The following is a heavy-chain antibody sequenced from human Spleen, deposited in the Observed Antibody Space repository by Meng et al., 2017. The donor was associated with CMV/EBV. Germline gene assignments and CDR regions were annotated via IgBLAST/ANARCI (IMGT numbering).Heavy chain of an antibody. CDR1: GFTFSSYA. CDR3: AKDFCHGSTDCTNYYYYGVDV. Sequence: GESLKISCAASGFTFSSYAMHWVRQAPGKGLEWVAVISYDGSNKYYADSVKGRFTISRDNSKNTLYLQMNSLRAEDTAVYYCAKDFCHGSTDCTNYYYYGVDVWGQGTTVTVSS. V-gene: IGHV3-30*04. CDR2: ISYDGSNK. D-gene: IGHD2-2*01. J-gene: IGHJ6*02.